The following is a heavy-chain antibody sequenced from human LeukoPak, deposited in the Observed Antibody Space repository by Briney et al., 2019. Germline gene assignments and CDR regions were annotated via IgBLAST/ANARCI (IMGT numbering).Heavy chain of an antibody. CDR2: INPNSGGT. V-gene: IGHV1-2*06. CDR3: ARYSGSYLIDY. D-gene: IGHD1-26*01. J-gene: IGHJ4*02. CDR1: GYTFTGYY. Sequence: ASVKVSCKASGYTFTGYYMHWVRQPPGQGLEWMGRINPNSGGTNYEQEFQGRVRMTRDTSFSTAYMELSRLRSDDAAVYYCARYSGSYLIDYWGRGTLAIVS.